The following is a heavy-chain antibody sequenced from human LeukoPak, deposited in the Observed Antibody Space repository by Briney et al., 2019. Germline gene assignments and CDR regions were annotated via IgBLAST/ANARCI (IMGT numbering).Heavy chain of an antibody. V-gene: IGHV1-18*04. J-gene: IGHJ4*02. Sequence: VASVKVSCKASGYTFKKYAISWVRQAPGQGLEWMGWISTYNGDTRYADNLQGRVTMTTDTSATTAYMELRGLRPDDTAVYYCARDPSNTSGWYIFFDYWGQGTLVTVSS. D-gene: IGHD6-19*01. CDR3: ARDPSNTSGWYIFFDY. CDR1: GYTFKKYA. CDR2: ISTYNGDT.